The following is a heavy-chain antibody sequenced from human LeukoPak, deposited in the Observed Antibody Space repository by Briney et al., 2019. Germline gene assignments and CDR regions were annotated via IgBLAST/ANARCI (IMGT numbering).Heavy chain of an antibody. CDR3: AREAAAGTPY. CDR2: IYYSGST. Sequence: PSQTPSLTCTVSGGSISTGDSYWTWIRQPPGKGLEWIGYIYYSGSTHYNPSLKSRLSISMDTSKNQFSLKLSSVTAADTAVYYCAREAAAGTPYWGQGTLVTVSS. V-gene: IGHV4-30-4*01. J-gene: IGHJ4*02. D-gene: IGHD6-13*01. CDR1: GGSISTGDSY.